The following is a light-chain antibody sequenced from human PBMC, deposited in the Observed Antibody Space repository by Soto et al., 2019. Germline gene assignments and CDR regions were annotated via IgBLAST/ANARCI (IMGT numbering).Light chain of an antibody. Sequence: EIVMTQSPATLSVSPGERATLSCRASQSVSSNLAWYQQKPGQAPRLLIYGASTRATGIPARFSGSGSGTEFTLTISSLQSEDFAVYYCQQYNKWPPLDTFGEGTKVDIK. CDR1: QSVSSN. CDR3: QQYNKWPPLDT. J-gene: IGKJ2*01. V-gene: IGKV3D-15*01. CDR2: GAS.